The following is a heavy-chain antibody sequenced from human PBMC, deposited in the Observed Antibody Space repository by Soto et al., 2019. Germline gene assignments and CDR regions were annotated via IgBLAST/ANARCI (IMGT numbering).Heavy chain of an antibody. J-gene: IGHJ4*02. CDR1: GFTFSSSW. Sequence: EVHLVESGGGLVQPGGSLRLSCEASGFTFSSSWMHWVRQAPGKGLVWVSRINGDESRTNYADSVKGRFTISRDNAKNTLYLEMNSLRAEDTALYYCARGPTGWYGYDYWGQGTLVTVSS. CDR2: INGDESRT. V-gene: IGHV3-74*01. CDR3: ARGPTGWYGYDY. D-gene: IGHD5-18*01.